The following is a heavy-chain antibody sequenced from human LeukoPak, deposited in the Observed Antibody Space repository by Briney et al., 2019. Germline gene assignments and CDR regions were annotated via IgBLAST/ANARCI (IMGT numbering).Heavy chain of an antibody. J-gene: IGHJ5*02. V-gene: IGHV4-59*01. Sequence: SETLSLTYTVSGGSISSYYWSWIQQPPGKGLEWIGYIYYSGSTNYNPSLKSRVTISVDTSKNQFSLKLSSVTAADTAVYYCARDRGRHDILTGYLPSNWFDPWGQGTLVTVSS. CDR3: ARDRGRHDILTGYLPSNWFDP. CDR1: GGSISSYY. CDR2: IYYSGST. D-gene: IGHD3-9*01.